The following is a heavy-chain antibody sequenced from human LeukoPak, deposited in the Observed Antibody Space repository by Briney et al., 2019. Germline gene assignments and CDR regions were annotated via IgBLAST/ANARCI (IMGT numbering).Heavy chain of an antibody. V-gene: IGHV4-34*01. D-gene: IGHD5-12*01. CDR3: ARMVRRVVRLSIGRSSDYATGYYFDY. CDR1: GGSFSGYY. J-gene: IGHJ4*02. CDR2: INHSGST. Sequence: PSETLSLTCAVYGGSFSGYYWSWIRQPPGKGLEWIGEINHSGSTNYNPSLKSRVTISVDTSKNQFSLKLSSVTAADTAVYYCARMVRRVVRLSIGRSSDYATGYYFDYWGQGTLVTVSS.